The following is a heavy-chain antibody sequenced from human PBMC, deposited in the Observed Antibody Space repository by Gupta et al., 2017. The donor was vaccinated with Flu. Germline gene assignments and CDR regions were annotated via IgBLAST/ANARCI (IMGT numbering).Heavy chain of an antibody. CDR2: ISGSGGST. CDR3: AKDGAKRSYCSSTSCYRYYYYYMDV. D-gene: IGHD2-2*01. J-gene: IGHJ6*03. V-gene: IGHV3-23*01. Sequence: AISGSGGSTYYADSVKGQFTISRDNSKNTLYLQMNSLRAEDTAVYYCAKDGAKRSYCSSTSCYRYYYYYMDVWGKGTTVTVSS.